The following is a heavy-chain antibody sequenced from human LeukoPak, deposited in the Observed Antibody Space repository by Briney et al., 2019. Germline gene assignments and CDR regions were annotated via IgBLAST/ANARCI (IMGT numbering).Heavy chain of an antibody. CDR3: ARRKRSGSDLNWFDP. J-gene: IGHJ5*02. Sequence: GASVKVSCTASGYTFTNYGVTWVRQAPGQGLEWMGWISAYNGNTNYARKLQGRVTMTTDTSTSTAYMELRSLTSDDTAVYYCARRKRSGSDLNWFDPWGQGTLVTVSS. D-gene: IGHD1-26*01. CDR2: ISAYNGNT. V-gene: IGHV1-18*01. CDR1: GYTFTNYG.